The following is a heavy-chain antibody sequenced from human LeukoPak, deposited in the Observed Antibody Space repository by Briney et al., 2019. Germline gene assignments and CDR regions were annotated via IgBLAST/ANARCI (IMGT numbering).Heavy chain of an antibody. V-gene: IGHV1-18*01. CDR2: ISAYNGNT. CDR1: GYTFTSYG. CDR3: ARGLGIAARAPFDY. J-gene: IGHJ4*02. D-gene: IGHD6-6*01. Sequence: ASVKVSCKASGYTFTSYGISWVRQAPGQGLEWMGWISAYNGNTNYAQKLQGRVTVTTDKSTSTAYMELRSLRSDDTAVYYCARGLGIAARAPFDYWGQGTLVTVSS.